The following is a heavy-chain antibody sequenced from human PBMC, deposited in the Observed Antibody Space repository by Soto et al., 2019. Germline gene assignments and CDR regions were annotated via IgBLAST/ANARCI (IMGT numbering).Heavy chain of an antibody. CDR2: IYYSGST. V-gene: IGHV4-31*03. Sequence: SDTLSLTCTVSGGSISSGGDCWSWIRQHPGKGLEWIGYIYYSGSTYYNPSLKSRVTISVDTSKNQFSLKLSSVTAADTAVYYCARDSEPLRLLYWGQGTLVTVSS. J-gene: IGHJ4*02. D-gene: IGHD3-3*01. CDR1: GGSISSGGDC. CDR3: ARDSEPLRLLY.